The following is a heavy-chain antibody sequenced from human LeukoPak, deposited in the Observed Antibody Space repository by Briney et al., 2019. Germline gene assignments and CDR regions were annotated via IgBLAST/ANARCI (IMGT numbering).Heavy chain of an antibody. CDR2: INPNSGGT. J-gene: IGHJ4*02. CDR3: ARLSDGYNAY. V-gene: IGHV1-2*02. CDR1: GYTFTNYY. Sequence: ASVKVSCKASGYTFTNYYIHWVRQAPGQGLEWMGWINPNSGGTNYAQKFQGRVTMTRDTSISTAYMELSRLKSDDAAVFYCARLSDGYNAYWGQGTLVTVSS. D-gene: IGHD5-24*01.